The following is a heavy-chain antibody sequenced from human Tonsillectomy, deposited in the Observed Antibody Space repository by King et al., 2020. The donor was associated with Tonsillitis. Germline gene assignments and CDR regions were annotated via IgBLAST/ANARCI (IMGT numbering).Heavy chain of an antibody. J-gene: IGHJ4*02. CDR3: ARDRDDYIFDY. CDR2: ISYDGSNK. D-gene: IGHD4/OR15-4a*01. V-gene: IGHV3-33*05. Sequence: VQLVESGGGVVQPGRSLRLSCAASGFTFSSYDIHWVRQAPGKGLEWVAVISYDGSNKYYADSVQGRFTISRDNSKNTLYLQMNSLRAEETAVYYCARDRDDYIFDYWGQGTLVTVSS. CDR1: GFTFSSYD.